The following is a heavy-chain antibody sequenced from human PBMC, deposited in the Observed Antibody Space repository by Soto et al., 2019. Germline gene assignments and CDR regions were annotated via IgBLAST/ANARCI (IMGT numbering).Heavy chain of an antibody. Sequence: GASVKVSCKASGGTFSSYAISWVRQAPGQGLEWMGGIIPIFGTANYAQKFQGRVTITADESTSTAYMELSSLRSEDTAVYYCARDGSGSSSWYGGPYYYYGMDVWGQGTTVTVSS. CDR2: IIPIFGTA. CDR3: ARDGSGSSSWYGGPYYYYGMDV. V-gene: IGHV1-69*13. J-gene: IGHJ6*02. CDR1: GGTFSSYA. D-gene: IGHD6-13*01.